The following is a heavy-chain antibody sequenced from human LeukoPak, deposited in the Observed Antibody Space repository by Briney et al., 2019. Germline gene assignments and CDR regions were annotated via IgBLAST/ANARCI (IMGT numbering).Heavy chain of an antibody. CDR1: GFTFITYA. V-gene: IGHV3-30-3*01. CDR2: ISSDGNNK. Sequence: PGGSLRLSCAVSGFTFITYAIHWVRQAPGKGLEWVAVISSDGNNKYYADSVKGRFTISRDNSRNTLYLQMNSLRAEDTAVYYCARRDTVTVDYWGQGTLVTVSS. CDR3: ARRDTVTVDY. D-gene: IGHD4-17*01. J-gene: IGHJ4*02.